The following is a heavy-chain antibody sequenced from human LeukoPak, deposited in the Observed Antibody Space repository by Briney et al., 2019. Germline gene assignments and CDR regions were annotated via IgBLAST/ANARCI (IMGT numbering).Heavy chain of an antibody. J-gene: IGHJ4*02. CDR2: INHSGST. V-gene: IGHV4-34*01. CDR3: ARVPYSSGWYYFDY. Sequence: SETLSLTCAVYGVSFSGYYWSWIRQPPGKGLEWIGEINHSGSTNYNPSLKSRVTISVDTSKNQFSLKLSSVTAADTAVYYCARVPYSSGWYYFDYWGQGTLVTVSS. D-gene: IGHD6-19*01. CDR1: GVSFSGYY.